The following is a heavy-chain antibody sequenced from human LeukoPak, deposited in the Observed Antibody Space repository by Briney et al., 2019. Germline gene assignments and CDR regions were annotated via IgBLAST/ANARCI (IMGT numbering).Heavy chain of an antibody. J-gene: IGHJ5*02. D-gene: IGHD2-15*01. CDR2: INHSGST. CDR1: GGSFSGYC. V-gene: IGHV4-34*01. CDR3: ARIRRLVVVVAASWFDP. Sequence: PSETLSLTCAVYGGSFSGYCWSWIRQPPGKGLEWIGEINHSGSTNYNPSLKSRVTISVDTSKNQFSLKLSSVTAADTAVYYCARIRRLVVVVAASWFDPWGQGTLVTVSS.